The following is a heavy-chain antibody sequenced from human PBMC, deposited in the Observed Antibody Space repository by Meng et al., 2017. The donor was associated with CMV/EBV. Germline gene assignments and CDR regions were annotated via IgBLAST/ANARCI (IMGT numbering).Heavy chain of an antibody. J-gene: IGHJ4*02. CDR3: ARALLLYSSSSPGY. D-gene: IGHD6-6*01. V-gene: IGHV3-21*01. Sequence: GESLKISCAASEFTFSSYSMNWVRQAPGKGLEWVSSISSSSSYIYYADSVKGRFTISRDNAKNSLYLQMNSLRAEDTAVHYCARALLLYSSSSPGYWGQGTLVTVSS. CDR1: EFTFSSYS. CDR2: ISSSSSYI.